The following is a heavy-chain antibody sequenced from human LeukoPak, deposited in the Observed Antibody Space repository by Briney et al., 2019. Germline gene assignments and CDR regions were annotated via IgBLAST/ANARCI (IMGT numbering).Heavy chain of an antibody. CDR3: GRGVTYYYDSSGYYYFDY. V-gene: IGHV4-59*08. D-gene: IGHD3-22*01. CDR2: IYYSGSN. CDR1: GGSISSYY. Sequence: PSETLSLTCTVSGGSISSYYWSWIRQPPGKGLEWLGYIYYSGSNNYNPSLKSRVTISVDTSKNQFSLKLSSVTAADTAVYYCGRGVTYYYDSSGYYYFDYWGQGTLVTVSS. J-gene: IGHJ4*02.